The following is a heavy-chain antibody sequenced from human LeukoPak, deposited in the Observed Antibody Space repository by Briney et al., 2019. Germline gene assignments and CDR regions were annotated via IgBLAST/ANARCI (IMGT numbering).Heavy chain of an antibody. CDR3: AKGSAAVRPYYFDY. V-gene: IGHV3-53*01. CDR1: GFTVSSNY. J-gene: IGHJ4*02. Sequence: GGSLRLSCAASGFTVSSNYMSWVRQAPGKGLEWVSVIYSGGSTYYADSVKGRFTISRDNSKNTLYLQMNSLRADDTAVYFCAKGSAAVRPYYFDYWGQGTLVTVSS. D-gene: IGHD2-21*01. CDR2: IYSGGST.